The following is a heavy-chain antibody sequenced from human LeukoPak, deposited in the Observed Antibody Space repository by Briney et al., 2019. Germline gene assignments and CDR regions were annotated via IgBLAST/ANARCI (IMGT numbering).Heavy chain of an antibody. J-gene: IGHJ4*02. D-gene: IGHD4-17*01. CDR2: IYYSGSI. CDR3: ARLNDYGDYLV. CDR1: GGSFSGYY. Sequence: SETLSLTCAVYGGSFSGYYWSWIRQPPGKGLEWIGNIYYSGSIYYNPSLKSRVTISVDTSKNQFSLKLSSVTAADTAMYYCARLNDYGDYLVWGQGTLVTVSS. V-gene: IGHV4-34*01.